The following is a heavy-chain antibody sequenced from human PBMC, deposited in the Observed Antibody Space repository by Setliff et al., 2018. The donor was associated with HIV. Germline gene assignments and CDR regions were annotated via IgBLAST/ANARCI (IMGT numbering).Heavy chain of an antibody. CDR2: FDPEDDET. CDR3: ATIRAYYYDSSGQEYFQH. D-gene: IGHD3-22*01. Sequence: GASVKVSCKVSGYTLTEVSIHWVRQAPGKGLEWTGGFDPEDDETVYAQKFQGRVTMTEDTSTDTAYMELSSLTSEDTAMYYCATIRAYYYDSSGQEYFQHWGHGSLVTVSS. V-gene: IGHV1-24*01. CDR1: GYTLTEVS. J-gene: IGHJ1*01.